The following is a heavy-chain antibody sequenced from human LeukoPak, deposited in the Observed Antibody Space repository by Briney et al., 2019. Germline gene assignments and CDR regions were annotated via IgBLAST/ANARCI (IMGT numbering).Heavy chain of an antibody. D-gene: IGHD3-3*02. J-gene: IGHJ4*02. CDR2: INPNSGGT. V-gene: IGHV1-2*02. CDR3: ARARIFVSKDFDY. CDR1: GYTFTGYY. Sequence: GASVKVSCKASGYTFTGYYMHWVRQAPGQGLKWMGWINPNSGGTNYAQKFQGRVTMTRDTSISTAYMELSRLRSDDTAVYYCARARIFVSKDFDYWGQGTLVTVSS.